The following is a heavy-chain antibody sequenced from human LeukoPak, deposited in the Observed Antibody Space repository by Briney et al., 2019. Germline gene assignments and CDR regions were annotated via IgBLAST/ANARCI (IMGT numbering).Heavy chain of an antibody. J-gene: IGHJ4*02. V-gene: IGHV4-39*07. Sequence: KPSETLSLTCTVSGGSISSSSYYWGWIRQPPGKGLEWIGSIYYSGSTYYNPSLKSRVTISVDTSKNQFSLKLSSVTAADTAVYYCARETCIIAATGGFDYWGQGTLVTVSS. CDR2: IYYSGST. D-gene: IGHD6-13*01. CDR3: ARETCIIAATGGFDY. CDR1: GGSISSSSYY.